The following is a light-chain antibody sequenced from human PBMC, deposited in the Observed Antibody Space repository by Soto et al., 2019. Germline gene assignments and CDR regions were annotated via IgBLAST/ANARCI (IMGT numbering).Light chain of an antibody. Sequence: EIVMTQSPATLSVSPGERVTLSCRASQDIRSSLAWYQQKPGQAPRLLIYGASTRATGVPDRFSGSESGTDFTLSISRLEPDDFVVYYCQQYGSSPFTFGQGTRLQIK. CDR1: QDIRSS. J-gene: IGKJ5*01. CDR3: QQYGSSPFT. CDR2: GAS. V-gene: IGKV3-20*01.